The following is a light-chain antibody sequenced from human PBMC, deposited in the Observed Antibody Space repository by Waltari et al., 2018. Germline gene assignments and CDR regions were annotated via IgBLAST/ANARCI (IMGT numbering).Light chain of an antibody. Sequence: QSALNQPPSASGSPGQSVTISCTGPSGDVGTYNSVSWYQQHPGKAPKLIIYEVTKRPSGVPDRFSASKSANTASLTVSGLQTEDEADYYCSSYGGSNNHVIFGGGTKLTVL. CDR2: EVT. V-gene: IGLV2-8*01. J-gene: IGLJ2*01. CDR1: SGDVGTYNS. CDR3: SSYGGSNNHVI.